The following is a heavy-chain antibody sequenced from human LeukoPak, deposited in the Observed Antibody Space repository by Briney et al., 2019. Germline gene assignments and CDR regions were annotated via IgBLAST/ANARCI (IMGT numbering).Heavy chain of an antibody. D-gene: IGHD5-18*01. CDR1: GFTFSPYA. J-gene: IGHJ3*02. Sequence: GGSLRLSCAASGFTFSPYAIHWVRQAPGKGLEWVAVISNDGSTKYYPDSVRGRFTISRDNSKNTLYLQMNNLRAEDTAVYYFARVLVDTAMADAFDIWGQGTLVTVSS. CDR3: ARVLVDTAMADAFDI. CDR2: ISNDGSTK. V-gene: IGHV3-30*04.